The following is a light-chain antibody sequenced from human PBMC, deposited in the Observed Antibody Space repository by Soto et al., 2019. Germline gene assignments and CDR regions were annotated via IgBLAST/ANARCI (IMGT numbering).Light chain of an antibody. J-gene: IGKJ2*01. Sequence: EIVMTQSPANLSVSPGERATLSCRASQSVSSNLAWYQQKPGQGPRLLIYGASTRATSIPARFSGSGSGTEFPLTINSLQSEDFAVYYCQKYKKCPPYIFGQGTRLEIK. V-gene: IGKV3-15*01. CDR3: QKYKKCPPYI. CDR2: GAS. CDR1: QSVSSN.